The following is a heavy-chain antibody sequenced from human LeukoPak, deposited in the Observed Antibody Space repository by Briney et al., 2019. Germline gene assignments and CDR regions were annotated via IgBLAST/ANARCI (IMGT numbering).Heavy chain of an antibody. CDR2: IKQDGSEK. Sequence: GGSLRLSCAASGFAFSSYWMSWVRQAPGKGLEWVANIKQDGSEKYYVDSVKGRFTISRDNAKNSLYLQMNSLRAEDTAVYYCARDQRATVVTLGGWFDPWGQGTLVIVSS. D-gene: IGHD4-23*01. CDR3: ARDQRATVVTLGGWFDP. J-gene: IGHJ5*02. V-gene: IGHV3-7*01. CDR1: GFAFSSYW.